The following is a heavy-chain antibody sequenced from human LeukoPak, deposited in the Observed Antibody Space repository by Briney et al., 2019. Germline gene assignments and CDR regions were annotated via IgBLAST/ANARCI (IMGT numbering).Heavy chain of an antibody. V-gene: IGHV4-30-2*01. CDR1: GGSISSGLYS. CDR2: IYHTGST. CDR3: ASRIY. J-gene: IGHJ4*02. Sequence: SETLSLTCDVSGGSISSGLYSWSWIRQPLGKGLEWIGYIYHTGSTYYNPSLKSRVTISVDTSKNQFSLKLSSVTAADTAVYYCASRIYWGQGTLVTVSS.